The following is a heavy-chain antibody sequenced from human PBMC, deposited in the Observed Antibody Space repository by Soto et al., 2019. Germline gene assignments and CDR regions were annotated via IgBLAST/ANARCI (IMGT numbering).Heavy chain of an antibody. J-gene: IGHJ4*02. V-gene: IGHV3-66*01. Sequence: EVQLVESGGGLVQPGGSLRLSCAASGFTVSSNYMTWVRQAPGKGLEWVSVIYTGGGTYYADSVKGRFTISRDNSKNTVYLQMNSLRAEDTALYYCARGGNEQNDYWGQGTLVTVSS. CDR1: GFTVSSNY. D-gene: IGHD1-1*01. CDR2: IYTGGGT. CDR3: ARGGNEQNDY.